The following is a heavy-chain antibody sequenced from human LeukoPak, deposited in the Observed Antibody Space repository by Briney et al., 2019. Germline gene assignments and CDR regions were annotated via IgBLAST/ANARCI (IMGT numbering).Heavy chain of an antibody. J-gene: IGHJ4*02. CDR1: GYTFTGYY. CDR2: INPNSGGT. CDR3: ARAPLVDTAMVDY. D-gene: IGHD5-18*01. Sequence: ASVKVSCKASGYTFTGYYMHWVRQAPGQGLEWMGWINPNSGGTNYAQKFQGRVTTTRDTSISTAYMELSRLRSDDTAVYYCARAPLVDTAMVDYWGQGTLVTVSS. V-gene: IGHV1-2*02.